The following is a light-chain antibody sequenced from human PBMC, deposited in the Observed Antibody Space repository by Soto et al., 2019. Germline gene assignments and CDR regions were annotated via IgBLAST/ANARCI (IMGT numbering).Light chain of an antibody. Sequence: VLTQSPATLSLSPGERDTLSCRPSQSIHTSLAWYQQKSGKPPRLVIYDSTLRANGVPDRFGGSRSGTEFTLTINSLEPEDFAVYYCQQRNDWPPITFGQGTRLEI. CDR1: QSIHTS. V-gene: IGKV3-11*01. CDR2: DST. CDR3: QQRNDWPPIT. J-gene: IGKJ5*01.